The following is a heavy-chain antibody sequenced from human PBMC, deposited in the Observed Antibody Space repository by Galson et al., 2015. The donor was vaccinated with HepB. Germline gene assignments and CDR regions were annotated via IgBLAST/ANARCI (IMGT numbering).Heavy chain of an antibody. CDR2: ISGSGGST. Sequence: MKWVRQTPGKGLEWVSAISGSGGSTYYADSVKGRFTISRDNSKNTLYLQMNSLRAEDTAVYYCAKDPLLAYCSSTSCATIGYWGQGTTVTVSS. V-gene: IGHV3-23*01. D-gene: IGHD2-2*01. J-gene: IGHJ6*02. CDR3: AKDPLLAYCSSTSCATIGY.